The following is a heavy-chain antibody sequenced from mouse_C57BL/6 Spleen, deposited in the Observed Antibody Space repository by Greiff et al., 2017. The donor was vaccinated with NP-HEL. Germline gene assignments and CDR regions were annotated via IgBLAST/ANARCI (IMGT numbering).Heavy chain of an antibody. J-gene: IGHJ4*01. CDR1: GYSITSGYY. CDR3: ARVHYDYDEDYAMDY. CDR2: ISYDGSN. D-gene: IGHD2-4*01. V-gene: IGHV3-6*01. Sequence: EVKLVESGPGLVKPSQSLSLTCSVTGYSITSGYYWNWIRQFPGNKLEWMGYISYDGSNNYNPSLKNRISITRDTSKNQFFLKLNSVTTEDTATYYCARVHYDYDEDYAMDYWGQGTSVTVSS.